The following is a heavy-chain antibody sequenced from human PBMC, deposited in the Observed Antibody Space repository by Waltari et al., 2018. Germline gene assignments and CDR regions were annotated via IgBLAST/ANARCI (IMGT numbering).Heavy chain of an antibody. CDR2: IYYSGST. CDR1: GGSISSYY. Sequence: QVQLQESVPGLVKPSETLSLTCTVSGGSISSYYWSWIRQPPGKGLEWIGYIYYSGSTNYNPSLKSRVTISVDTSKNQFSLKLSSVTAADTAVYYCARVGIAVAGTHYYYYMDVWGKGTTVTVSS. D-gene: IGHD6-19*01. J-gene: IGHJ6*03. CDR3: ARVGIAVAGTHYYYYMDV. V-gene: IGHV4-59*01.